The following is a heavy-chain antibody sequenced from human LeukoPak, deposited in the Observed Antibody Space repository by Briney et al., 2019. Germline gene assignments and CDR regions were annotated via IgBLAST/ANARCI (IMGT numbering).Heavy chain of an antibody. J-gene: IGHJ4*02. V-gene: IGHV3-7*05. Sequence: PGGSLRLSCAVSGFSLSNYWMSWVRQTPGKGLEWVANIKQDGSEKHYVDSVKGRFAISRDNDKDSLYLQMNSLRIEDTAVYYCATSGYNFDYWGQGTLVTVSS. D-gene: IGHD5-18*01. CDR3: ATSGYNFDY. CDR1: GFSLSNYW. CDR2: IKQDGSEK.